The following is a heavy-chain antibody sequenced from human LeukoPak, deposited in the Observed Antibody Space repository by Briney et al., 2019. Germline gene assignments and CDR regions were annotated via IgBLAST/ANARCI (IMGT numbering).Heavy chain of an antibody. CDR2: IIPIFGTA. J-gene: IGHJ4*02. Sequence: SVKVSCKASGGTFSSYAISWVRQAPGQGLEWMGGIIPIFGTANYAQKFQGRVTITTDESTSTAYMELSSLRSEGTAVYYCASSVSSSHGDFDYWGQGTLVTVSS. V-gene: IGHV1-69*05. D-gene: IGHD6-13*01. CDR1: GGTFSSYA. CDR3: ASSVSSSHGDFDY.